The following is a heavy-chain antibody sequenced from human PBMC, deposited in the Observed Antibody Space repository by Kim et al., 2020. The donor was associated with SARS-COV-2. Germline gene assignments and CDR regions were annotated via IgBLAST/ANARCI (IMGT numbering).Heavy chain of an antibody. J-gene: IGHJ4*01. CDR3: AKAEVAGETPRASFDY. Sequence: GGSLRLSCAASGFTFDDYAMHWVRQAPGKGLEWVSGISWNSGSIGYADSVKGRFTISRDNAKNSLYLQMNSLRAEDTALYYCAKAEVAGETPRASFDYWG. CDR1: GFTFDDYA. CDR2: ISWNSGSI. D-gene: IGHD6-19*01. V-gene: IGHV3-9*01.